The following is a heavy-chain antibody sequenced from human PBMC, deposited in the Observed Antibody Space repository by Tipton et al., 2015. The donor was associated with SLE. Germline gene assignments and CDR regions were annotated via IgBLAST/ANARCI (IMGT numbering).Heavy chain of an antibody. CDR2: NNHSGST. CDR3: ATWRRPYYYYGMDV. J-gene: IGHJ6*02. CDR1: GGSFSGYY. Sequence: TLSLTCAVYGGSFSGYYWSWIRQPPGKGLEWIGENNHSGSTNYNPSLKSRVTISVDTSKNQFSLKLSSVTAADTAVYYCATWRRPYYYYGMDVWGQGTTVTVSS. D-gene: IGHD1-1*01. V-gene: IGHV4-34*01.